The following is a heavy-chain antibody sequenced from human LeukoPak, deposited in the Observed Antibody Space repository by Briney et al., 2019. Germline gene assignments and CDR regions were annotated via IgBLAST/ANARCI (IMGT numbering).Heavy chain of an antibody. D-gene: IGHD6-13*01. J-gene: IGHJ3*02. Sequence: SETLSLTCAVYGGSFSGYYWSWIRQPPGKGLEWIGEINHSGSTNYNPSLKSRVTISVDTSKNQFSLRPSSVTAADTAVYYCARWASNSWYRFSDAFDIWGQGTMVTVSS. CDR2: INHSGST. CDR1: GGSFSGYY. CDR3: ARWASNSWYRFSDAFDI. V-gene: IGHV4-34*01.